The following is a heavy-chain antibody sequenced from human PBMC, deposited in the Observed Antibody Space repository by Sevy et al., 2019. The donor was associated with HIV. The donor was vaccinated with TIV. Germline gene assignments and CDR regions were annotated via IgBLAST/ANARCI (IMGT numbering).Heavy chain of an antibody. CDR1: GKTLSQLS. CDR3: ATTKDYYESSGSPFDY. V-gene: IGHV1-24*01. D-gene: IGHD3-22*01. J-gene: IGHJ4*02. Sequence: ASVKVSCKVSGKTLSQLSMHWVRQAPGKGLEWLGTFDPEDGETRYAQKLQGRVTMTEDTSTDTAYMELRSLRSEDTALYCCATTKDYYESSGSPFDYWGQGTLVTVSS. CDR2: FDPEDGET.